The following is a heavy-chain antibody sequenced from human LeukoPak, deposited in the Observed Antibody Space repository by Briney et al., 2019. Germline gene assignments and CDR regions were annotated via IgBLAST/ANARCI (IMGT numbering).Heavy chain of an antibody. CDR2: ISAPDGGT. Sequence: GGSLRLSCAASGFKFSNEAMTWVRQAPEKGLEWIATISAPDGGTYYADSVKGRFTTSRDNSKNTVYLQMNSLRAEDTAIYYCTTITALGSWGQGTRVTVSS. V-gene: IGHV3-23*01. CDR1: GFKFSNEA. D-gene: IGHD6-6*01. CDR3: TTITALGS. J-gene: IGHJ5*02.